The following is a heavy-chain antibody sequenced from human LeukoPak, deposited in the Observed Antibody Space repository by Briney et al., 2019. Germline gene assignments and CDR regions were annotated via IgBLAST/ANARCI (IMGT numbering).Heavy chain of an antibody. CDR3: ARRFSPTGPFDY. CDR2: INPDTGGT. CDR1: GYTLTDYF. Sequence: GASGRVSCKASGYTLTDYFIYWVRQAPGQGLEWMGWINPDTGGTVYAQNFQGRVTMTRDTSISTAYMELSRLVSDDTAVYYCARRFSPTGPFDYWGQGTLVTVS. V-gene: IGHV1-2*02. D-gene: IGHD1-14*01. J-gene: IGHJ4*02.